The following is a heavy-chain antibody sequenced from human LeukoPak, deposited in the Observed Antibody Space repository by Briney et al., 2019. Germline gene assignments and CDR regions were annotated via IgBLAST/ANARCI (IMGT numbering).Heavy chain of an antibody. J-gene: IGHJ4*02. CDR2: ISSSGSTI. CDR3: ALTSYYYDSSDPVS. V-gene: IGHV3-48*03. D-gene: IGHD3-22*01. CDR1: GFTFSSYE. Sequence: GGSLRLSCAASGFTFSSYEMNWVRQAPGKGLEWVSYISSSGSTIYYADSVKGRFTISRDNSKNTLYLQMNSLRAEDTAVYYCALTSYYYDSSDPVSWGQGTLVTVSS.